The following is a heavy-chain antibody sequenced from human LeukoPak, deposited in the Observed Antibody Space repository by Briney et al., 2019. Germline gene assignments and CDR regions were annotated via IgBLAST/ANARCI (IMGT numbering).Heavy chain of an antibody. J-gene: IGHJ6*02. Sequence: SVTVSCKASGGTFSSYAISWVRQAPGQGLEWMGGIIPIFGTANYAQKFQGRVTITADESTSTAYMELSSLRSEDTAVYYCARVQYQLLFSTKDYYYGMDVWGQGTTVTVSS. CDR3: ARVQYQLLFSTKDYYYGMDV. V-gene: IGHV1-69*13. CDR2: IIPIFGTA. D-gene: IGHD2-2*01. CDR1: GGTFSSYA.